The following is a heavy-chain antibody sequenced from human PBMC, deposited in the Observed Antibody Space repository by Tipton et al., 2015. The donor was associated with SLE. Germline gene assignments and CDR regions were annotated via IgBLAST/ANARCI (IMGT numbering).Heavy chain of an antibody. D-gene: IGHD3-3*01. J-gene: IGHJ4*02. Sequence: SLRLSCAASGFTFSDYYMSWIRQAPGKGLEWVSYISSSSSTIYYADSVKGRFTISRDNAKNSLYLQMNSLRAEDTAVYYCARDTYYDFWSGSPVDYWGQGTLVTVSS. V-gene: IGHV3-11*04. CDR2: ISSSSSTI. CDR1: GFTFSDYY. CDR3: ARDTYYDFWSGSPVDY.